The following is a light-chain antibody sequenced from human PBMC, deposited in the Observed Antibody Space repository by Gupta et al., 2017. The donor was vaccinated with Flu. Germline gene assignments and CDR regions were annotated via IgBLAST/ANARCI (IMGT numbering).Light chain of an antibody. CDR1: QSVLNSSNNKNY. CDR2: WAS. Sequence: DIVMTQSPDSLAVSLGERATINCKSSQSVLNSSNNKNYLAWYQQKPGQPPKLLIYWASTRESGVPDRFSGSGSGTDFTLTISSLQAEDVAVYYCQQDDSTPQAFGQGTKVEIK. J-gene: IGKJ1*01. V-gene: IGKV4-1*01. CDR3: QQDDSTPQA.